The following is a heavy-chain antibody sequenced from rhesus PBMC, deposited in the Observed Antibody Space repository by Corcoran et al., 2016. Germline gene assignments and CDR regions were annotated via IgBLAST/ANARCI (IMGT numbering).Heavy chain of an antibody. CDR3: ARDLGYYSGSYYSVAY. J-gene: IGHJ4*01. CDR1: GGSISGYYY. D-gene: IGHD3-16*01. CDR2: SYGSVGGT. Sequence: QVQLQESGPGLVKPSETLSLTCAVSGGSISGYYYWSWIRQPPGKGMEWIGSSYGSVGGTNYNPSRKNRVTISIDTCKNQCSRKLSSVTAADTAVYYWARDLGYYSGSYYSVAYWGQGVLVTVSS. V-gene: IGHV4-106*01.